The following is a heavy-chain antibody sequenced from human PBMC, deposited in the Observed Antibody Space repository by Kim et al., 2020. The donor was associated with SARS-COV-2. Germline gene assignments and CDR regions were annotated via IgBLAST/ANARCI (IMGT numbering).Heavy chain of an antibody. CDR3: AKDSERQWLSSLNSFDY. J-gene: IGHJ4*02. V-gene: IGHV3-9*01. D-gene: IGHD6-19*01. CDR2: ISWNSGSI. Sequence: GGSLRLSCAASGFTFDDYAMHWVRQAPGKGLEWVSGISWNSGSIGYADSVKGRFTISRDNAKNSLYLQMNSLRAEDTALYYCAKDSERQWLSSLNSFDYWGQGTLVTVSS. CDR1: GFTFDDYA.